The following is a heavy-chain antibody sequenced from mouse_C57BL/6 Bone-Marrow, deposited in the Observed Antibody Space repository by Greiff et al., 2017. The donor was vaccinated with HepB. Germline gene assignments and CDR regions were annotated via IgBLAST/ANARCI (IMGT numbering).Heavy chain of an antibody. V-gene: IGHV5-15*01. D-gene: IGHD2-10*02. J-gene: IGHJ4*01. CDR1: GFTFSDYG. CDR3: ARRGMDSRAMDY. Sequence: EVMLVESGGGLVQPGGSLKLSCAASGFTFSDYGMAWVRQAPRKGPEWVAFISNLAYSIYYADTVTGRFTISRENAKNTLYLEMSSLRSEDTAMYYCARRGMDSRAMDYWGQGTSVTVSS. CDR2: ISNLAYSI.